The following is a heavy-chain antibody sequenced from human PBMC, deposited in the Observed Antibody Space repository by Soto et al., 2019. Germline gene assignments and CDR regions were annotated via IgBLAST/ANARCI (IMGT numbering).Heavy chain of an antibody. CDR3: AGDKGGAALKVSGMDV. CDR1: GGSIGSRDYY. D-gene: IGHD3-10*01. J-gene: IGHJ6*02. CDR2: IYYNGNT. Sequence: QVQLQESGPGLVKPSQTLSLKCSVSGGSIGSRDYYWSWIRQHPEKGMEWIGSIYYNGNTDYNPSLRGRPPMSLDTSMNEFSLKLTSVTAADKAVYYCAGDKGGAALKVSGMDVWGQGTKVTVS. V-gene: IGHV4-31*02.